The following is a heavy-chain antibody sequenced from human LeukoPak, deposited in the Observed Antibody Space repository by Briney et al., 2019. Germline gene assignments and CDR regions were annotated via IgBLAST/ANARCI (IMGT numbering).Heavy chain of an antibody. CDR1: GGSFSGYY. CDR3: ARRGGYCSSTSCLNWFDP. J-gene: IGHJ5*02. D-gene: IGHD2-2*01. Sequence: PSETLSLTCAVYGGSFSGYYWSWIRQPPGKGLEWIGEINHSGSTNYNPSLKSRVTISVDTSKNQFSLKLSSVTAADTAVYYCARRGGYCSSTSCLNWFDPWGQGTLVTVSS. V-gene: IGHV4-34*01. CDR2: INHSGST.